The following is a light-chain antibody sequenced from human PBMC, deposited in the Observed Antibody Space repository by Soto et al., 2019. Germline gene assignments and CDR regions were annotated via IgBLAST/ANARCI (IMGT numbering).Light chain of an antibody. Sequence: DVVMTQSPLSLPVTLGQPASISCRSSQSLVSSNGNTFLIWFQQRPGQSPRRLIYKVSNRDSAVPDRFTGSGSGTDFTLEISRVEAEDVGVYYCMQATHLPWTFGQGTKVEI. CDR3: MQATHLPWT. J-gene: IGKJ1*01. CDR1: QSLVSSNGNTF. V-gene: IGKV2-30*01. CDR2: KVS.